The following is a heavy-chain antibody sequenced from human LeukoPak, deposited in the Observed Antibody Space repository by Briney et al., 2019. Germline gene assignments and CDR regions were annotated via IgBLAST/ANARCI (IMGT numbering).Heavy chain of an antibody. V-gene: IGHV3-23*01. Sequence: GGSLRLSCAASGFTFSSYAMSWVRQAPGKGLEWVSAISGSGGSTYYADSVKGRFTISRDNSKNTLYLQMNSLRAGDTAVYYCAKVGSSSPRGYFDYWGQGTLVTVSS. CDR2: ISGSGGST. J-gene: IGHJ4*02. CDR3: AKVGSSSPRGYFDY. D-gene: IGHD6-13*01. CDR1: GFTFSSYA.